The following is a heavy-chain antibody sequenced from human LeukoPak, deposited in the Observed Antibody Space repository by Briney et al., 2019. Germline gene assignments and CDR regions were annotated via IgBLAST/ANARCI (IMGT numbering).Heavy chain of an antibody. Sequence: GGSLRLSCAASGFTFSSYAMHWVRQAPGKGLEWVAVISHDGSNKYYADSVKGRFTISRDNAKNSLYLQMNSLRAEDTAVYYCARLKMTTVTLHYYYYYYMDVWGKGTTVTVSS. V-gene: IGHV3-30*04. D-gene: IGHD4-17*01. J-gene: IGHJ6*03. CDR3: ARLKMTTVTLHYYYYYYMDV. CDR2: ISHDGSNK. CDR1: GFTFSSYA.